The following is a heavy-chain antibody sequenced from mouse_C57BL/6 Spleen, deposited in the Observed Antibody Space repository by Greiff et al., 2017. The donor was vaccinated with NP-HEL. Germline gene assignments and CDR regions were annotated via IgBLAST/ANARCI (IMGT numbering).Heavy chain of an antibody. V-gene: IGHV5-6*01. CDR2: ISSGGSYT. D-gene: IGHD2-1*01. CDR1: GFTFSSYG. CDR3: ARHRGSYGNYEGYFDY. Sequence: EVNLVESGGDLVKPGGSLKLSCAASGFTFSSYGMSWVRQTPDKRLEWVATISSGGSYTYYPDSVKGRFTISRDNAKNTLYLQMSSLKSEDTAMYYCARHRGSYGNYEGYFDYWGQGTTLTVSS. J-gene: IGHJ2*01.